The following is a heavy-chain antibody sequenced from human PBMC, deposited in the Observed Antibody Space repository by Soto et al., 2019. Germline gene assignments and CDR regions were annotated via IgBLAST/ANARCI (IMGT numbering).Heavy chain of an antibody. CDR2: ISGSGGST. Sequence: EVQLLESGGGLVQPGGSLRLSCAVSGFTLSSSAMSWVRQAPGKGLEWVSSISGSGGSTYYADSVKGRFTISRDNSKNTLYLQMNSLRAEDTAVYYCAKDIYSSGWEFDYWGQGTLVTVSS. CDR1: GFTLSSSA. D-gene: IGHD6-19*01. V-gene: IGHV3-23*01. CDR3: AKDIYSSGWEFDY. J-gene: IGHJ4*02.